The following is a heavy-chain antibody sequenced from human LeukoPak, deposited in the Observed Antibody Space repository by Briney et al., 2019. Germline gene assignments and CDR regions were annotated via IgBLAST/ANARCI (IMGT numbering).Heavy chain of an antibody. CDR2: IYYSGST. V-gene: IGHV4-59*01. J-gene: IGHJ4*02. D-gene: IGHD4-23*01. CDR3: ASRTTVGFDY. Sequence: SETLSLTCTVSGGSISPYYWSWIRQPPGKGLEWIGYIYYSGSTNYNPTLKSRVTISVDTSKNQFSLKLSSVTAADTAVYYCASRTTVGFDYWGQGTLVTVSS. CDR1: GGSISPYY.